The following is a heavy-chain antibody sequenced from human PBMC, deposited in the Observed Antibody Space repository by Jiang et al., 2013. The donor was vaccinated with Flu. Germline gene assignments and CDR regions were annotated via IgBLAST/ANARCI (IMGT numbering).Heavy chain of an antibody. J-gene: IGHJ3*02. CDR2: INAGNGNT. V-gene: IGHV1-3*01. CDR3: ARGWSGSGSYLAFDI. Sequence: SGAEVKKPGASVKVSCKASGYTFTSYAMHWVRQAPGQRLEWMGWINAGNGNTKYSQKFQGRVTITRDTSASTAYMELSSLRSEDTAVYYCARGWSGSGSYLAFDIWGQGTMVTVSS. CDR1: GYTFTSYA. D-gene: IGHD1-26*01.